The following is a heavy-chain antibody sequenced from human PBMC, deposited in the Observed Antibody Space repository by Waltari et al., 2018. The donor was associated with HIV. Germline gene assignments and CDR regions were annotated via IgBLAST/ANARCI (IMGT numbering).Heavy chain of an antibody. Sequence: EVRLVESGGGLVKPGGSLRLSCVVSGFSFSSYSMKWVRQAPGKGLEWGSSISGPRDYRYNVDPVKSRFTDPRDNAKNSLYLQMKSLRAEDSAIYYCARDLSYYYGMDVWGPGTTVIVSS. CDR1: GFSFSSYS. CDR3: ARDLSYYYGMDV. J-gene: IGHJ6*02. CDR2: ISGPRDYR. V-gene: IGHV3-21*01.